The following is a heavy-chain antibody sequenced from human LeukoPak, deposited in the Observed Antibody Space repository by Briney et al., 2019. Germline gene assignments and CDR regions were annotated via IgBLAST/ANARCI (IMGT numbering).Heavy chain of an antibody. CDR1: GYTFTGYY. CDR2: INPNSGGT. V-gene: IGHV1-2*02. D-gene: IGHD2-2*02. Sequence: ASAKVSCKASGYTFTGYYMHWVRQAPGQGLEWMGWINPNSGGTNYAQKFQGRVTMTRDTSISTAYMELSRLRSDDTAVCYCARVHCSSTSCYTGRRFHYYGMDVWGQGTTVTVSS. CDR3: ARVHCSSTSCYTGRRFHYYGMDV. J-gene: IGHJ6*02.